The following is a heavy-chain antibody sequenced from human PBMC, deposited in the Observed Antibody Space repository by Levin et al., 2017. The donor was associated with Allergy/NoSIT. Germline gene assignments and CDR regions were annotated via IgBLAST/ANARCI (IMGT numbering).Heavy chain of an antibody. CDR2: ISWNSGSI. Sequence: GGSLRLSCAASGFSFDDYAMHWVRQAPGKGLEWVSGISWNSGSIGYADSVKGRFTISRDNAKNSLYLQMNSLRAEDTALYYCAKSGRAYYYYYGMDVWGQGTTVTVSS. CDR1: GFSFDDYA. D-gene: IGHD3-10*01. CDR3: AKSGRAYYYYYGMDV. J-gene: IGHJ6*02. V-gene: IGHV3-9*01.